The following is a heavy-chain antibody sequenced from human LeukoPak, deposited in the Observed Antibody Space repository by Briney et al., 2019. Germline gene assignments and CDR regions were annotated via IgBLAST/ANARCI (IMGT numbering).Heavy chain of an antibody. CDR2: FDPEDGET. Sequence: AASVKVCCKVSGYTLTELSMHWGRQAPGKGLEWMGGFDPEDGETIYAQKFQGRVTMTEDTSTDTAYMELSSLRSEDTAVYYCATDLRFGDPRGQGTLVTVSS. J-gene: IGHJ5*02. D-gene: IGHD3-10*01. CDR3: ATDLRFGDP. V-gene: IGHV1-24*01. CDR1: GYTLTELS.